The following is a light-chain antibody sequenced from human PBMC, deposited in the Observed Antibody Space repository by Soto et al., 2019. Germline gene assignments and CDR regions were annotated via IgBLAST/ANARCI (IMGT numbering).Light chain of an antibody. CDR3: QQYGTSRT. CDR2: LAS. Sequence: EIVLTQSPGTLSLSPGDRATLSCRASQTISSDYLAWYQQKPGQAPRLLFYLASSRATGIPDRFSGSGSGTDFTLTISRLEPEDFAVYYCQQYGTSRTLGQGTKVDI. J-gene: IGKJ1*01. V-gene: IGKV3-20*01. CDR1: QTISSDY.